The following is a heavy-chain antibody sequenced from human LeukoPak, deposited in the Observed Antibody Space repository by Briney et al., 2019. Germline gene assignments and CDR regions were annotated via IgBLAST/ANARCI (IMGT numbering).Heavy chain of an antibody. Sequence: SETLSLTCAVYGGSFSGYYWSWIRQPPGKGLEWIGYIYYSGSTNYNPSLKSRVTISVDTSKNQFSLKLSSVTAADTAVYYCARDRPYYDILTGYSYYYYGMDVWGQGTTVTVSS. V-gene: IGHV4-59*01. D-gene: IGHD3-9*01. J-gene: IGHJ6*02. CDR1: GGSFSGYY. CDR2: IYYSGST. CDR3: ARDRPYYDILTGYSYYYYGMDV.